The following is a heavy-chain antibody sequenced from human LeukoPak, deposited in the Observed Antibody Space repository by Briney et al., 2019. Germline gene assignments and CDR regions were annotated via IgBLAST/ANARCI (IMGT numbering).Heavy chain of an antibody. V-gene: IGHV3-48*02. CDR3: ARDVDTGLVTPPLDY. D-gene: IGHD5-18*01. J-gene: IGHJ4*02. CDR1: GFTFSDYN. Sequence: GSLRLSCTASGFTFSDYNMNWVRQAPGKGLEWISYISSRSSTIYYADSVKGRFTISRDNAQDSLHLQMNSLRDEDTAVYYSARDVDTGLVTPPLDYWGQGTLVTVSS. CDR2: ISSRSSTI.